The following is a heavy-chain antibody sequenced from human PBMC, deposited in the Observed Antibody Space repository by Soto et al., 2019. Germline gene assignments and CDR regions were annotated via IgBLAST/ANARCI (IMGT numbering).Heavy chain of an antibody. V-gene: IGHV3-9*01. CDR1: GFTFDYYA. Sequence: GGSLRLSCAASGFTFDYYAMHWVRQAPGKGLEWVSGIDWNSGNIDYADSVKGRFTISRDNAMNSLYLQMNSLRPEDTALYYCAKDPPLGYCSGGDCYSGTPDYWGQGALVTVSS. CDR2: IDWNSGNI. CDR3: AKDPPLGYCSGGDCYSGTPDY. J-gene: IGHJ4*02. D-gene: IGHD2-15*01.